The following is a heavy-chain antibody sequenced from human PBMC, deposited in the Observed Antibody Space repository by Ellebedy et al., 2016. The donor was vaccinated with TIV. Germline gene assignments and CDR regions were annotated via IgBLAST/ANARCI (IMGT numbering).Heavy chain of an antibody. Sequence: GESLKISXAASGFTFSSYSMNWVRQAPGKGLEWVSSISSSSSYIYYADSVKGRFTISRDNAKNSLYLQMNSLRAEDTAVYYCARAGDTAMVTDAFDIWGQGTMVTVSS. CDR2: ISSSSSYI. J-gene: IGHJ3*02. CDR3: ARAGDTAMVTDAFDI. V-gene: IGHV3-21*01. D-gene: IGHD5-18*01. CDR1: GFTFSSYS.